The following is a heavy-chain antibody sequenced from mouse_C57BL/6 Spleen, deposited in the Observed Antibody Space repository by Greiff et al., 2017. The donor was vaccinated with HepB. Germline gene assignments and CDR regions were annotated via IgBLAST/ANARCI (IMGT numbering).Heavy chain of an antibody. CDR2: INPGSGGT. CDR1: GYAFTNYL. J-gene: IGHJ1*03. V-gene: IGHV1-54*01. CDR3: ARDETGYGYFDV. Sequence: VQLQQSGAELVRPGTSVKVSCKASGYAFTNYLIEWVKQRPGQGLEWIGVINPGSGGTNYNEKFKGKATLTADKSSSTAYMQLSSLTSEDSAVYFCARDETGYGYFDVWGTGTTVTVSS. D-gene: IGHD4-1*01.